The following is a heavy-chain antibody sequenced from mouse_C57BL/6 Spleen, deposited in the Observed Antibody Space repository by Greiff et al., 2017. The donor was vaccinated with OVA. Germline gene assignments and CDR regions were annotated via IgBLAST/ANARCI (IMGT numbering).Heavy chain of an antibody. CDR2: INPNYGTT. CDR3: AQISDYYGSSYYAMDY. CDR1: GYSFTDYN. J-gene: IGHJ4*01. Sequence: EVKLVESGPELVKPGASVKISCKASGYSFTDYNMNWVKQSNGKSLEWIGVINPNYGTTSYNQKFKGKATLTVDQSSSTAYMQLNSLTSEDSAVYYCAQISDYYGSSYYAMDYWGQGTSVTVSS. V-gene: IGHV1-39*01. D-gene: IGHD1-1*01.